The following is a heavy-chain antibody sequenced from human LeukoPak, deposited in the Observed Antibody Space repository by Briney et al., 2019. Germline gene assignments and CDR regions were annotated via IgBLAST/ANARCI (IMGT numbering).Heavy chain of an antibody. J-gene: IGHJ4*02. CDR2: INNVGSST. Sequence: GGSLRLSCAASGFTFSSYSMNWVRQAPGKGLVWVSRINNVGSSTTYADSVKGRFTISRDNAKNTLYLQMNSLSAEDTAVYYCAREVSGSSYFDYWGQGTQVTVSS. CDR3: AREVSGSSYFDY. V-gene: IGHV3-74*01. D-gene: IGHD1-26*01. CDR1: GFTFSSYS.